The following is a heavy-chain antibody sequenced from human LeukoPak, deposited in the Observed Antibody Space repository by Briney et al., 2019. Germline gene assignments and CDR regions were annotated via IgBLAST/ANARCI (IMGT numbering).Heavy chain of an antibody. D-gene: IGHD6-19*01. Sequence: GESLKISCKGSGYTFRSYWIGWVRQMPGKGLEWMGIIYPGDSETRYGPSFEGQVTISADKSISTAYLQWSSLKASDTAMYYSARLGSGWPEGTRYFDSWGQGTLVTVSS. CDR2: IYPGDSET. CDR1: GYTFRSYW. CDR3: ARLGSGWPEGTRYFDS. J-gene: IGHJ4*02. V-gene: IGHV5-51*01.